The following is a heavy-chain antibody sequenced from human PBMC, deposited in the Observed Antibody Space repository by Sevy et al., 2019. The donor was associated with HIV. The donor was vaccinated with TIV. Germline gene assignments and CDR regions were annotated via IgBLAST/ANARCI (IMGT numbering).Heavy chain of an antibody. Sequence: GSLRLSCVASGFTFSFYTMHWVRQAPGKGLEWVAAVSYDGRNKYYADSVKGRFAISRDNSNNTLFLQMNTLRGEDTAVYYCAGELGVAGPEEFDYWGQGTLVTVSS. CDR1: GFTFSFYT. V-gene: IGHV3-30*09. J-gene: IGHJ4*02. CDR3: AGELGVAGPEEFDY. D-gene: IGHD6-19*01. CDR2: VSYDGRNK.